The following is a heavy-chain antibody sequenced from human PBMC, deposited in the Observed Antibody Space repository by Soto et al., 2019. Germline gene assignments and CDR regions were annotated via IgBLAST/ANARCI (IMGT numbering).Heavy chain of an antibody. J-gene: IGHJ4*02. D-gene: IGHD4-17*01. Sequence: SETLSLTCAVSGYSISDGYYWGWIRQPPGKGLEWIATIYHTGSSYYNPSLKSRFTISVNASNNQFSLKVTSVTAADTALYYCARGLFYGGDFDYWGQGTLVTVSS. CDR3: ARGLFYGGDFDY. CDR2: IYHTGSS. CDR1: GYSISDGYY. V-gene: IGHV4-38-2*01.